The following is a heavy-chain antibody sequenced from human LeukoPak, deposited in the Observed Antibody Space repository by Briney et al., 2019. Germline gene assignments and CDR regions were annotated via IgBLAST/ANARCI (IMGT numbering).Heavy chain of an antibody. V-gene: IGHV3-20*04. Sequence: GGSLRLSCAASGFTFDVYAMSWVRRPPGKGLEWVSAISWNGDRTGYAASVKGRFTISRDNAKNSLYLQMNSLRAEDTAFYYCARITAAAWGPEDYWGQGILVTVSS. D-gene: IGHD6-13*01. CDR1: GFTFDVYA. CDR2: ISWNGDRT. CDR3: ARITAAAWGPEDY. J-gene: IGHJ4*02.